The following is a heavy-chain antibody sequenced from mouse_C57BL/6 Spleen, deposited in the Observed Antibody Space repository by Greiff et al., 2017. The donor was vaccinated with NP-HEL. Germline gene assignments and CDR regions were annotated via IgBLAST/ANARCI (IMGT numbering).Heavy chain of an antibody. CDR3: ARGASLYYFDY. Sequence: EVQLQQSGPVLVKPGASVKMSCKASGYTFTDYYMNWVKQSHGKSLEWIGVFNPYNGGTSYNQKFKGKATLTVDKSSSTAYMELNSLTSEDSAVYYCARGASLYYFDYWGQGTTLTVSS. CDR1: GYTFTDYY. D-gene: IGHD6-1*01. CDR2: FNPYNGGT. J-gene: IGHJ2*01. V-gene: IGHV1-19*01.